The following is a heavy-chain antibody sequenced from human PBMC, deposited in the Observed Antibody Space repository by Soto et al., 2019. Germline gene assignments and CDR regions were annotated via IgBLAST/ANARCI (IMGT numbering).Heavy chain of an antibody. CDR3: ARANLRIAARSYYYYGMDV. CDR1: GYTFTGYY. V-gene: IGHV1-2*04. Sequence: ASVKVSCKASGYTFTGYYMHWVRQAPGQGLEWMGWINPNSGGTNYAQKFQGWVTMTRDTSISTAYMELSRLRSDDTAVYYCARANLRIAARSYYYYGMDVWGQGTTVTVSS. CDR2: INPNSGGT. D-gene: IGHD6-6*01. J-gene: IGHJ6*02.